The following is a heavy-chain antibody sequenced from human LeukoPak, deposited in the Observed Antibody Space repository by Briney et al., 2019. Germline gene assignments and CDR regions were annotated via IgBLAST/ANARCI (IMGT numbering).Heavy chain of an antibody. CDR3: AREGGELLRYAFDI. CDR1: GFTFSSYA. CDR2: ISYDGSNK. D-gene: IGHD1-26*01. J-gene: IGHJ3*02. V-gene: IGHV3-30-3*01. Sequence: AGGSLRLSCAASGFTFSSYAMHWVRQAPGKGLEWVAVISYDGSNKYYADSVKGRFTISRDNSKNTLYLQMNSLRAEDTAVYYCAREGGELLRYAFDIWGQGTMVTVSS.